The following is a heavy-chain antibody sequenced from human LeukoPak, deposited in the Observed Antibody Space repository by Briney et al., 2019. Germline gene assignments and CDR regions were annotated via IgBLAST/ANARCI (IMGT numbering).Heavy chain of an antibody. Sequence: PGGSLRLSCAASGFTVSGNYMSWVRQAPGKGLEWVSIIYSGESTYYADSVKGRFTISRDNSENTLYLQMKSLRAEDTAVYYCARGDGYNFFDYWGQGTLVTVSS. CDR3: ARGDGYNFFDY. J-gene: IGHJ4*02. D-gene: IGHD5-24*01. V-gene: IGHV3-66*01. CDR1: GFTVSGNY. CDR2: IYSGEST.